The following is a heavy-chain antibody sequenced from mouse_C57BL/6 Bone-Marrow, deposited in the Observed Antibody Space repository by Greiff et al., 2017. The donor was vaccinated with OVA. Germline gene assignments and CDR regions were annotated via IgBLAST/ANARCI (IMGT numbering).Heavy chain of an antibody. J-gene: IGHJ1*03. CDR2: TFYSGIT. D-gene: IGHD1-1*01. CDR3: ARYYYGSSYYWYFDV. Sequence: VQLQQSGPSLVRPSQTLSLTCTVTGFSINSDCYWIWIRQFPGNKLEYIGYTFYSGITYYNPSLESRTYITRDTSKNQFSLKLSSVTTEDTATYYCARYYYGSSYYWYFDVWGTGTTVTVSS. V-gene: IGHV3-3*01. CDR1: GFSINSDCY.